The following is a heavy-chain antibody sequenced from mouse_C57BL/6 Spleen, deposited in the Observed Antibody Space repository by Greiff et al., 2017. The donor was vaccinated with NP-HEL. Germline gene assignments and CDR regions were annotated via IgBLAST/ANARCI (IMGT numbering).Heavy chain of an antibody. CDR3: VRHPDYYGSSYWYFDV. Sequence: DVKLVESGGGLVQPKGSLKLSCAASGFSFNTYAMNWVRQAPGKGLEWVARIRSKSNNYATYYADSVKDRFTISRDDSESMLYLQMNNLKTEDTAMYYCVRHPDYYGSSYWYFDVWGTGTTVTVSS. V-gene: IGHV10-1*01. CDR2: IRSKSNNYAT. CDR1: GFSFNTYA. D-gene: IGHD1-1*01. J-gene: IGHJ1*03.